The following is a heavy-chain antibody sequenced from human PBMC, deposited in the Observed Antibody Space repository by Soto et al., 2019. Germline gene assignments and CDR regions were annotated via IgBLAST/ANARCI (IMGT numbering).Heavy chain of an antibody. J-gene: IGHJ4*02. V-gene: IGHV3-53*01. CDR1: VFTAISNY. CDR2: IYSGGST. CDR3: AREWPHLDC. Sequence: HPGWSLRLSCASSVFTAISNYMSWVRQAPGKGLEWVSVIYSGGSTFYADSVKGRFTISRDNSKNMVYLQMNRMRAEDTAVYYCAREWPHLDCWGQGTLVTVSS.